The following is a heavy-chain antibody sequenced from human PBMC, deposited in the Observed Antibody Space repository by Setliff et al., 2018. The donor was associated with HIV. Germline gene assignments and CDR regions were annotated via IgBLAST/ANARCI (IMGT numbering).Heavy chain of an antibody. CDR2: IYYSGST. D-gene: IGHD6-19*01. CDR3: AGSPRIGVAGEFEY. J-gene: IGHJ4*02. Sequence: PSETLSLTCTVSGGSISSSSHYWGWIRQSPGKGLEWIGSIYYSGSTYYNSSLKSRVTIFVDTSKNQLSLKLRSVTAADTAVYYCAGSPRIGVAGEFEYWGQGTLVTVSS. CDR1: GGSISSSSHY. V-gene: IGHV4-39*01.